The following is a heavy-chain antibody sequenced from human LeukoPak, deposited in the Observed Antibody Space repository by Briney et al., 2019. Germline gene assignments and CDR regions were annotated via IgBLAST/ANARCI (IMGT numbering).Heavy chain of an antibody. J-gene: IGHJ4*02. CDR2: ISGGGSSR. V-gene: IGHV3-23*01. CDR1: GFTFSSYA. D-gene: IGHD5-18*01. CDR3: AKELAYSYAKFDY. Sequence: GGSLRLSCAASGFTFSSYAMSWVRQAPGKGLEWVSCISGGGSSRYTTYSVKGRFTVPRDNSKNTLYLQMHSLRVEDTAIYYCAKELAYSYAKFDYWGQGTLVTVSS.